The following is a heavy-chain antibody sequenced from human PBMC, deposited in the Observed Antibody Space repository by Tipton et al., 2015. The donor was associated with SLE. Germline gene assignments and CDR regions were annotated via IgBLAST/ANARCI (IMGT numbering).Heavy chain of an antibody. Sequence: LRLSCTVSGGSISSPYWSWVRQPPGKGLEWFGYIYYSGSTNYNPPLKSRVTISVDTSKNQFSLKLSSVTAADTAVYYCAREGDPGYFDYWGQGTLVTVSS. D-gene: IGHD2-21*01. CDR2: IYYSGST. J-gene: IGHJ4*02. V-gene: IGHV4-59*11. CDR3: AREGDPGYFDY. CDR1: GGSISSPY.